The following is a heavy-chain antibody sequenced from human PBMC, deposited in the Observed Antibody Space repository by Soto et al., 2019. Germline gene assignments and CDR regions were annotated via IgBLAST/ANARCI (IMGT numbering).Heavy chain of an antibody. J-gene: IGHJ2*01. D-gene: IGHD6-13*01. CDR2: IIPILDIA. V-gene: IGHV1-69*02. CDR1: GGTFSNYT. Sequence: ASVKVSCKASGGTFSNYTINWVRQAPGQGLEWMGRIIPILDIAKSAQRFQGRFTITADKSTSTSYMELSSLKSEDTAVYYCARAVAAAGVYDWYFDLWGRGTLVTVSS. CDR3: ARAVAAAGVYDWYFDL.